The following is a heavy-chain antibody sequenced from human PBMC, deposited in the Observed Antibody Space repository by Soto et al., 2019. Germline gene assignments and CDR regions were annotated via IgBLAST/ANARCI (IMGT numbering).Heavy chain of an antibody. V-gene: IGHV4-59*01. J-gene: IGHJ4*02. CDR1: GGHMSIYY. D-gene: IGHD3-22*01. Sequence: ETLSLTCTDSGGHMSIYYWSWIRQPPGTGLEWIGFIYSNGNTDYNPSLKSRVTISLDTSKNQFSLKLSSVTAADTAVYYCATASSSGSSGELDYWGQGTLVTGSS. CDR2: IYSNGNT. CDR3: ATASSSGSSGELDY.